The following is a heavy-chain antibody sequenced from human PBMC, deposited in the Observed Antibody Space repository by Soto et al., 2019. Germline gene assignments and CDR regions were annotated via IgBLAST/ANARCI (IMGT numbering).Heavy chain of an antibody. V-gene: IGHV4-59*01. CDR2: IYYTGST. J-gene: IGHJ3*02. D-gene: IGHD3-22*01. Sequence: PSETLSLTCTIFGGSISGYFWTWIRQPPGKGLECIGYIYYTGSTYYNPSLKSRVTISVDTSKNQLSLKLSSVTAADTAVYFCARVRDNGGYSGKGAIDIWGQGTMVTVSS. CDR1: GGSISGYF. CDR3: ARVRDNGGYSGKGAIDI.